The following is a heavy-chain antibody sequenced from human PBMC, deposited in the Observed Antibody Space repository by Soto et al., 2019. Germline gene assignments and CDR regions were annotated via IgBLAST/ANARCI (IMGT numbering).Heavy chain of an antibody. CDR3: ASIKGSITMVRGVNQPRNWFDP. Sequence: ASVKVSCKASGYIFTNYYIHWVRQAPGQGLEWMAIINPLPTSGSTNYAQKFQGRVTVARDTSTSTVYLELSSLRSDDTAVYYCASIKGSITMVRGVNQPRNWFDPWGQGTLVTVSS. J-gene: IGHJ5*02. D-gene: IGHD3-10*01. V-gene: IGHV1-46*01. CDR1: GYIFTNYY. CDR2: INPLPTSGST.